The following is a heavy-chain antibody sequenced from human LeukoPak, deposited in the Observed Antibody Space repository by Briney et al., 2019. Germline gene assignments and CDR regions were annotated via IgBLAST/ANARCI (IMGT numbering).Heavy chain of an antibody. J-gene: IGHJ4*02. CDR3: VRDCSSTTCLEY. V-gene: IGHV1-69*04. Sequence: SVKVSCKASGGTFSSYAISWVRPAPGQGLGWMGRIIPVLRLTNYAQKFQAGLTITADKFTNTAYMELSSLTSADTAIYYCVRDCSSTTCLEYWGQGTLITVSS. CDR1: GGTFSSYA. CDR2: IIPVLRLT. D-gene: IGHD2-2*01.